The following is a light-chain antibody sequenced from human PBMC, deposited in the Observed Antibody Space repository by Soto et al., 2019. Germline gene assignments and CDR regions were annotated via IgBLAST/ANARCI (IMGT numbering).Light chain of an antibody. CDR2: AAS. J-gene: IGKJ1*01. Sequence: GARVTITCRASQTISRRLNWYQQKPGRAPELLIYAASTLESGVPSRFSGSGSGTDFTLTISSLQPEDFATYYCQQSYRTPRTFGQGTKVDIK. CDR1: QTISRR. V-gene: IGKV1-39*01. CDR3: QQSYRTPRT.